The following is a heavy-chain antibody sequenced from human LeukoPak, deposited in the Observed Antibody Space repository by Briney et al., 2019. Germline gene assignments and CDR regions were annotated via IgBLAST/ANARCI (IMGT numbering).Heavy chain of an antibody. Sequence: ASVKVSCKASGFTFTSSAVQWVRQARGQRLEWIGWIVVGSGNTNYAQKFQERVTITRDMSTSTAYMELSSLRSEDTAVYYCAASSGSYPTSYYYMDVWGKGTTVTVSS. D-gene: IGHD1-26*01. CDR2: IVVGSGNT. CDR3: AASSGSYPTSYYYMDV. CDR1: GFTFTSSA. J-gene: IGHJ6*03. V-gene: IGHV1-58*01.